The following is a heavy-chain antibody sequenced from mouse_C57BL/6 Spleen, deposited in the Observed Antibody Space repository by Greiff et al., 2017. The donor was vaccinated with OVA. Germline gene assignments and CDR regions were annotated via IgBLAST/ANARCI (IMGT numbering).Heavy chain of an antibody. D-gene: IGHD1-1*01. Sequence: EVQLVESGGGLVKPGGSLKLSCAASGFTFSSYAMSWVRQTPEKRLEWVATISDGGSYTYYPDNVKGRFTISRDNAKNNLYLQMSHLKSEDTAMYYCAREGEVATDFDYWGQGTTLTVSS. V-gene: IGHV5-4*01. J-gene: IGHJ2*01. CDR2: ISDGGSYT. CDR3: AREGEVATDFDY. CDR1: GFTFSSYA.